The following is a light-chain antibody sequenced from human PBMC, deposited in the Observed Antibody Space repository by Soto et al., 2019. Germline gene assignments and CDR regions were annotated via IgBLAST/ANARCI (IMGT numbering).Light chain of an antibody. Sequence: QSAPTQPASVSGSPGQSITISCTGTSSDVGSSRYVSWYQQHPNKAPKLIIYEVIYRPSGVSDRFSASKSGNTASLTISGLQAEDEADYYCSSYSSIATLLFGRGTKLTVL. CDR1: SSDVGSSRY. CDR2: EVI. V-gene: IGLV2-14*01. J-gene: IGLJ2*01. CDR3: SSYSSIATLL.